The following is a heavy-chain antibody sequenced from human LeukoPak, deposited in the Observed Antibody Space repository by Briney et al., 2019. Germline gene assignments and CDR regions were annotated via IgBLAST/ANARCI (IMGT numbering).Heavy chain of an antibody. CDR3: ARGYSYGFSVLGY. V-gene: IGHV1-3*01. CDR1: GYTFTSYA. J-gene: IGHJ4*02. D-gene: IGHD5-18*01. Sequence: ASVKVSCKASGYTFTSYAMHWVRQAPGQRLEWMGWINAGNGNTKYSQKFQGGVTITRDTSASTAYMELSSLRSEDTAVYYCARGYSYGFSVLGYWGQGTLVTVSS. CDR2: INAGNGNT.